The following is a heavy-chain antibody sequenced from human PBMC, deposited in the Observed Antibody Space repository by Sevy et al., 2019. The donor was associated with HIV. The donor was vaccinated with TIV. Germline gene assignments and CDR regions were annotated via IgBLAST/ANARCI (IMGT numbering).Heavy chain of an antibody. Sequence: ASVKVSCKASGYTFTGYYMHWVRQAPGQGLEWMGWINPNSGSTNYAQKFQGRVTMTRDTSISTAYMELSRLRSDDTAVYYCAREGVPAAIWFDPWGQGTLVTVSS. J-gene: IGHJ5*02. CDR1: GYTFTGYY. V-gene: IGHV1-2*02. CDR3: AREGVPAAIWFDP. CDR2: INPNSGST. D-gene: IGHD2-2*01.